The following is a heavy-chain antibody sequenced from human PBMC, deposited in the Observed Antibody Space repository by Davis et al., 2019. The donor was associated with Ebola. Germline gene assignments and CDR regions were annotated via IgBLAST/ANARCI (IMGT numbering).Heavy chain of an antibody. Sequence: SVKVSCKASGGTFSSYTISWVRQAPGQGLEWMGRIIPILGIANYAQKFQGRVTITADKSTSTAYMELSSLRSEDTAVYYCARFLFGVVAAHYYFDYWGQGTLVTVSS. CDR3: ARFLFGVVAAHYYFDY. V-gene: IGHV1-69*02. CDR2: IIPILGIA. D-gene: IGHD2-15*01. J-gene: IGHJ4*02. CDR1: GGTFSSYT.